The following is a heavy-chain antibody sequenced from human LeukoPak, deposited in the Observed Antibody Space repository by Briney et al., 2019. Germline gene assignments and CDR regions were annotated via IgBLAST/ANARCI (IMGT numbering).Heavy chain of an antibody. J-gene: IGHJ5*02. V-gene: IGHV4-34*01. D-gene: IGHD4-17*01. CDR3: ARGLRPGGAVTSVRVGFDP. CDR2: VSHSGST. Sequence: SETLSLTCAVYGGSFSDYYWSWIRQPPGEGLEWIGEVSHSGSTTYNPSLKSRVTISVDTSKKQFSLTLSSVPAADTPVYYCARGLRPGGAVTSVRVGFDPWGQGILVTVSS. CDR1: GGSFSDYY.